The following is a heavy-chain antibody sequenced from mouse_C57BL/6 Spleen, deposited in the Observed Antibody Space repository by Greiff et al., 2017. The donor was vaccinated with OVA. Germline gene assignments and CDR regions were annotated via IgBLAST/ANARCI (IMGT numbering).Heavy chain of an antibody. Sequence: VQLQQPGAELVKPGASVKMSCKASGYTFTSYWITWVKQRPGQGLEWIGDIYPGSGSTNYNEKFKSKATLTVDTSSSTAYMQRSSLTSEDSAVYYCAADSNYPAWFAYWGQGTLVTVSA. CDR3: AADSNYPAWFAY. CDR2: IYPGSGST. CDR1: GYTFTSYW. V-gene: IGHV1-55*01. D-gene: IGHD2-5*01. J-gene: IGHJ3*01.